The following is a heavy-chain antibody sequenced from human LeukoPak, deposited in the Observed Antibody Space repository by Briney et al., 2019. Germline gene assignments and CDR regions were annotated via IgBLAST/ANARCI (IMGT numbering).Heavy chain of an antibody. CDR2: INHSGST. Sequence: PSETLSLTCAVYGGSFSGYYWSWIRQPPGKGLEWIGEINHSGSTNYNPSLKSRVTISVDTSKNQFSLKLSSVTAADTAVYYCARLRQWLVPGYFQHWGQGTLVTVSS. V-gene: IGHV4-34*01. J-gene: IGHJ1*01. D-gene: IGHD6-19*01. CDR1: GGSFSGYY. CDR3: ARLRQWLVPGYFQH.